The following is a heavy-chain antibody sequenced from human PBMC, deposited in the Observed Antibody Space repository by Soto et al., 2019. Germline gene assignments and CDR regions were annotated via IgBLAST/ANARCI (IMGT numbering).Heavy chain of an antibody. J-gene: IGHJ5*02. CDR2: INVYNGNT. D-gene: IGHD3-10*01. Sequence: QVQLVQSGGEVKKPGASVKVSCKASGYTFTNYGISWVRQAPGQGLEWMGWINVYNGNTKYAQKVQGRVTMTTDTATSTAYMELRSLRSDDTAVYYCAIGVGSGSYYTQYNWFDPWGQGTLVTVSS. V-gene: IGHV1-18*01. CDR3: AIGVGSGSYYTQYNWFDP. CDR1: GYTFTNYG.